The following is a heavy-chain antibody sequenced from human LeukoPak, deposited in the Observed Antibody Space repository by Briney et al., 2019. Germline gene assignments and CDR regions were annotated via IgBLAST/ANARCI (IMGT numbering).Heavy chain of an antibody. CDR1: GGSINSSSYY. CDR2: IYYSGST. Sequence: SETLSLTCTVSGGSINSSSYYWGWIRQPPGKGLEWIGSIYYSGSTYYNPSLKSRVTMSVDTSKNQFSLKLSSVTAADTAVYYCARRVTAARGYYYYYYMDVWGKGTTVTISS. J-gene: IGHJ6*03. CDR3: ARRVTAARGYYYYYYMDV. V-gene: IGHV4-39*01. D-gene: IGHD2-2*01.